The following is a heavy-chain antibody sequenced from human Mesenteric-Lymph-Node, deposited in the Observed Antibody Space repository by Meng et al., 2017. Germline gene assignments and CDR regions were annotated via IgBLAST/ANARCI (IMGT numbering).Heavy chain of an antibody. CDR1: GDIFTSHA. CDR3: ARSKHFYGSGTSYKIPSEFDY. D-gene: IGHD3-10*01. Sequence: ASVKVSCKASGDIFTSHAITWVRQAPGQGPEWMGWISAYNGYTKYAQIFQGRVTMTTDTSTKTAYMELRSLTSDDTAVYYCARSKHFYGSGTSYKIPSEFDYWGQGTLVTSPQ. J-gene: IGHJ4*02. CDR2: ISAYNGYT. V-gene: IGHV1-18*01.